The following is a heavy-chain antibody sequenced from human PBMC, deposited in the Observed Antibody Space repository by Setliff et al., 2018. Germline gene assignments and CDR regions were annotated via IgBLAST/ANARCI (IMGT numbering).Heavy chain of an antibody. CDR2: INPRAGTT. Sequence: GSVKVSCKASGYTFTNYYINWVRQAPGQGLEWMGIINPRAGTTSYAQKLQGRVTMTRDTSTNTVYMELSSLRSEDTAVYYCARGGSPDCSTAGCRYGDYVYWGQGTQVTVSS. CDR3: ARGGSPDCSTAGCRYGDYVY. V-gene: IGHV1-46*03. CDR1: GYTFTNYY. J-gene: IGHJ4*02. D-gene: IGHD2-2*01.